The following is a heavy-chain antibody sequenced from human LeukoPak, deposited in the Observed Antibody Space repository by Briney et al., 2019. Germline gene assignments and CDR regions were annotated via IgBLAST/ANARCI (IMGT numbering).Heavy chain of an antibody. J-gene: IGHJ4*02. CDR1: GFTYSNYW. Sequence: PGGSLRLSCTSSGFTYSNYWMSWVRQAPGKGLEWVANIKQDGSEKYYVDSVKGRFTISRDNAKNSLYLQMNSLRAEDTAVYYCARDGVPAANDYWGQGTLVTVSS. CDR2: IKQDGSEK. CDR3: ARDGVPAANDY. D-gene: IGHD6-13*01. V-gene: IGHV3-7*01.